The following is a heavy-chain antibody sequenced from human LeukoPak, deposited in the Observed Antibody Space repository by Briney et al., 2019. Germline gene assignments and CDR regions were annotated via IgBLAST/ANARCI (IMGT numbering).Heavy chain of an antibody. CDR1: GGTFSSYA. CDR3: ASGVVDTAMVTGFDY. D-gene: IGHD5-18*01. CDR2: IIPIFGTA. J-gene: IGHJ4*02. Sequence: SVKVSCKASGGTFSSYAISWVRQAPGQGLEWVGGIIPIFGTANYAQKFQGRVTITADESTSTAYMELSSLRSEDTAVYYGASGVVDTAMVTGFDYWGQGTLVTVSS. V-gene: IGHV1-69*01.